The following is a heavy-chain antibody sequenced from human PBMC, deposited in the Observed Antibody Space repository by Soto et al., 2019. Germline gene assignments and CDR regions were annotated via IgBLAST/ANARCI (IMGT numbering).Heavy chain of an antibody. J-gene: IGHJ3*01. Sequence: ASVKVSCKTSGYTFTSHDINWVRQAPGQGLEWMGWVTPKSGKSGFAQKFQGRVTMTRNTSIATAYMELSSLRFEDTAVYYCVYEGGGYSYDVFDVWGQGTMVTVS. D-gene: IGHD5-18*01. CDR2: VTPKSGKS. CDR3: VYEGGGYSYDVFDV. V-gene: IGHV1-8*01. CDR1: GYTFTSHD.